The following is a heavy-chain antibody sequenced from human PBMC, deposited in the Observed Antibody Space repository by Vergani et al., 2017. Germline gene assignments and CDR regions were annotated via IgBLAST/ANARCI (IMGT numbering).Heavy chain of an antibody. J-gene: IGHJ4*02. CDR1: GGSISSGGYS. Sequence: QVQLQESGPGLVKPSQTLSLTCAVSGGSISSGGYSWSWIRQPPGKGLEWIGYIYHSGSTYYNPSLKSRVTISVDRSKNQFSLKLSSVTAADTAVYYCARSHGWRFDYWGQGTLVTVSS. CDR2: IYHSGST. D-gene: IGHD4-17*01. V-gene: IGHV4-30-2*01. CDR3: ARSHGWRFDY.